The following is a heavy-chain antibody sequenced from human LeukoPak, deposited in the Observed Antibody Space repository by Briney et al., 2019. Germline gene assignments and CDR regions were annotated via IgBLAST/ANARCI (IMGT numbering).Heavy chain of an antibody. CDR2: IYASGTT. D-gene: IGHD1-26*01. Sequence: ASETLSLTCTVSGGSISSDNYYWSWIRQPAGKGLGWIGRIYASGTTNYNPSLKSRVTISVDTSKNQFSLKLSSVTAADTAVYYCARGLVGATGGSFDYWGQGTLVTVSS. J-gene: IGHJ4*02. CDR3: ARGLVGATGGSFDY. V-gene: IGHV4-61*02. CDR1: GGSISSDNYY.